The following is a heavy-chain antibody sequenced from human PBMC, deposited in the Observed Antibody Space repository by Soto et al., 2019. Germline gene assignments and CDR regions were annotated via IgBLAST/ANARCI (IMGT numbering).Heavy chain of an antibody. CDR3: ARSTYTYGGRGAFDI. J-gene: IGHJ3*02. CDR1: GFTVSSNY. CDR2: IYIDGST. V-gene: IGHV3-53*01. D-gene: IGHD5-18*01. Sequence: GGSLRLSCAASGFTVSSNYMNWVRQAPGKGLEWLSVIYIDGSTYYADSVKGRFTISRDTSKNTLYLQMNSLRAEDTAIYYCARSTYTYGGRGAFDIWGQGTMVTVSS.